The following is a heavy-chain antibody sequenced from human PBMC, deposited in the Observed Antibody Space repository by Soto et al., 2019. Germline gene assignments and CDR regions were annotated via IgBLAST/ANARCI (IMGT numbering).Heavy chain of an antibody. Sequence: QLQLQESGPGLVKPSETLSLTCTVSGASVRSTTYYWGWIRQPPGKGLEWMGNLYSGGSTHYNQSLKSRVTISVDTSRNQFSLKLTSVTAADTAVYYCATISYYYFYMDVWGKGTTVTVSS. CDR3: ATISYYYFYMDV. V-gene: IGHV4-39*01. CDR2: LYSGGST. D-gene: IGHD3-10*01. CDR1: GASVRSTTYY. J-gene: IGHJ6*03.